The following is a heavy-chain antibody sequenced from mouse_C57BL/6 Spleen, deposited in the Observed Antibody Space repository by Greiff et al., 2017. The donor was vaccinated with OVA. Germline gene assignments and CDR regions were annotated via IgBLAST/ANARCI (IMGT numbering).Heavy chain of an antibody. CDR3: AIEGSSYDYAMDY. D-gene: IGHD1-1*01. CDR2: IHPSDSET. V-gene: IGHV1-74*01. J-gene: IGHJ4*01. CDR1: GYTFTSYW. Sequence: QVQLQQPGAELVKPGASVKVSCKASGYTFTSYWMHWVKQRPGQGLEWIGRIHPSDSETNYNQKFKGKATLTVDKSSSTAYMQLSSLTSEDSAVYYCAIEGSSYDYAMDYWGQGTSVTVSS.